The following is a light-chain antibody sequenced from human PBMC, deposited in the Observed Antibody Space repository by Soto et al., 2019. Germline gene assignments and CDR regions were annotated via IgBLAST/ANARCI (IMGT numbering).Light chain of an antibody. CDR3: QQYSHWPRT. CDR1: QSVSSS. Sequence: EIVMTQSPATLSVSPGERATLSCRASQSVSSSLAWYQHKPGQAPRLLIYGASTRATGIPARFSGSGSGTKFTLTISSLQSEDFAVYYCQQYSHWPRTFGQGTKVETK. V-gene: IGKV3-15*01. J-gene: IGKJ1*01. CDR2: GAS.